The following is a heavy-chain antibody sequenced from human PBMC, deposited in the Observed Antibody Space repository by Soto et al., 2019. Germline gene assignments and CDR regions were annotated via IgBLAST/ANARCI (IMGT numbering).Heavy chain of an antibody. CDR1: GGSVSSGDYY. CDR2: IYYSGST. D-gene: IGHD5-12*01. Sequence: QVQLQESGPGLVKPSQSLSLTYTGSGGSVSSGDYYWSCIRQPPGKGLEWIGYIYYSGSTYYNPTLKSRVTISVDTSKNQFCLKLSSVTAADTAVYYCARDSTVMATITWGQGTLVTVSS. CDR3: ARDSTVMATIT. J-gene: IGHJ4*02. V-gene: IGHV4-30-4*01.